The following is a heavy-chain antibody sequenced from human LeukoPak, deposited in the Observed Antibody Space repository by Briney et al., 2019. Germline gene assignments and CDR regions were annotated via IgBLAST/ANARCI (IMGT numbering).Heavy chain of an antibody. D-gene: IGHD1-1*01. CDR2: ISSSPINI. CDR3: ARGSADDDAKWIDP. V-gene: IGHV3-48*03. Sequence: PGGSLRLSCAASGFTFSDYGMNWVRQAPGKGLEWVSYISSSPINIYYADSVRGRFTISRDNAKNSVFLQMNSLRAEDTAVYYCARGSADDDAKWIDPWGQGTLVTVSS. J-gene: IGHJ5*02. CDR1: GFTFSDYG.